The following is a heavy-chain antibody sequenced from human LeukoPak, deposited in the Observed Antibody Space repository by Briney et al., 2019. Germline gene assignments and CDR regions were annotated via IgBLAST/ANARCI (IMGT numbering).Heavy chain of an antibody. CDR1: GYTLTGYY. D-gene: IGHD3-10*01. CDR2: INPNSGGT. Sequence: GASVKVSCKASGYTLTGYYMHWVRQAPGQGLEWMGWINPNSGGTNYAQKLQSRVTMTRDTSISTAYMELSRLSSDDTAVYYCASGREYYGSGSHDDASDMWGQGTMVTVS. V-gene: IGHV1-2*02. J-gene: IGHJ3*02. CDR3: ASGREYYGSGSHDDASDM.